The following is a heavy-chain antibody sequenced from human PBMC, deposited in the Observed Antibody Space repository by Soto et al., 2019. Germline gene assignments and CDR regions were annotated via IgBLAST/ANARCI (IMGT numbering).Heavy chain of an antibody. Sequence: EVQLLESGGGLARPGGSLRLSCVASGFTFSDYAMRWVRQAPGKGLEWVATISATGGNIEYTDSMKGRFTISRDNSKNTLYLQLNGLTSVDTAVHYCAKVAGGLGYFDLWGRGTLVTVSS. D-gene: IGHD3-16*01. CDR3: AKVAGGLGYFDL. CDR1: GFTFSDYA. V-gene: IGHV3-23*01. J-gene: IGHJ2*01. CDR2: ISATGGNI.